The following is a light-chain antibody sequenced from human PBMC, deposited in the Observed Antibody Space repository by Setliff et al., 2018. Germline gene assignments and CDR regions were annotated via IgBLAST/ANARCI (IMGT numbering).Light chain of an antibody. CDR1: SSDVGGYNY. CDR2: EVS. V-gene: IGLV2-8*01. Sequence: QSVLTQPPSASGSPGQSVTISCTGTSSDVGGYNYVPWYQQHPGKAPKLMIYEVSKRPSGVPDRFSGPKSGNTASLTVSGLQAEDEADYYCSSYAGSTGNVFGTGTKV. J-gene: IGLJ1*01. CDR3: SSYAGSTGNV.